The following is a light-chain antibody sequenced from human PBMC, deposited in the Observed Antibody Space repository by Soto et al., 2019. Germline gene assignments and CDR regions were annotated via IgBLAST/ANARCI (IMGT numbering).Light chain of an antibody. CDR1: QTVASN. CDR2: GAS. Sequence: EIVMTQSPASLSVSPGEGATLSCRASQTVASNLAWYQQKPGQAPRLLIHGASTRATGVPARFSGSGSGTDLTLTIRSVQYEDFGVYYCQQYHNLPPQYTFGQGTKLQIK. V-gene: IGKV3-15*01. CDR3: QQYHNLPPQYT. J-gene: IGKJ2*01.